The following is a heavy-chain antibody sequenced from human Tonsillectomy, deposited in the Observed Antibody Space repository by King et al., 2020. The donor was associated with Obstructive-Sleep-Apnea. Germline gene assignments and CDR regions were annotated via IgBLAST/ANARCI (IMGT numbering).Heavy chain of an antibody. CDR2: MNSNSGDT. V-gene: IGHV1-8*01. J-gene: IGHJ4*02. D-gene: IGHD3-9*01. CDR1: GYTFTSYD. Sequence: QLVQSGAEVKKPGASVKVSCKASGYTFTSYDVNWVRQATGQGLEWMGWMNSNSGDTGYAQKFHGILTMTRNTSINTAYMELSSLRSEDTAVYYCARAFYDILASYYSPPDYWGQGTLVTVSS. CDR3: ARAFYDILASYYSPPDY.